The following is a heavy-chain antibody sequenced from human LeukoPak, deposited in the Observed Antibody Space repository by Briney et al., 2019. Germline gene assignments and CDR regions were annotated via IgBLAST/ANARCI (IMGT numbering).Heavy chain of an antibody. Sequence: GGSLRLSCAASGFTFSDYYMGWIRQAPGKGLEWLSYISSSGNTIFYADSVKGRFTISRDNAKNSLYLQMNSLRAEDTAVYYCASWGDYGYYFDYWGQGTLVTVSS. CDR3: ASWGDYGYYFDY. J-gene: IGHJ4*02. D-gene: IGHD4-17*01. V-gene: IGHV3-11*04. CDR1: GFTFSDYY. CDR2: ISSSGNTI.